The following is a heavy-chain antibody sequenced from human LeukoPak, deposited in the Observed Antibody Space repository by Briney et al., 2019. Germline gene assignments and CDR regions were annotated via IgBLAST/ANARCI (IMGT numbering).Heavy chain of an antibody. CDR2: IIPIFGIA. D-gene: IGHD6-19*01. V-gene: IGHV1-69*04. J-gene: IGHJ6*02. CDR1: GGTFSSYA. CDR3: ARDTSPLAVSYYYYGMDV. Sequence: SVTVSCTASGGTFSSYAISWVRQAPGQGLEWMGRIIPIFGIANYAQKFQGRVTITADKSTSTAYMELSSLRSEDTAVYYCARDTSPLAVSYYYYGMDVWGQGTTVTVSS.